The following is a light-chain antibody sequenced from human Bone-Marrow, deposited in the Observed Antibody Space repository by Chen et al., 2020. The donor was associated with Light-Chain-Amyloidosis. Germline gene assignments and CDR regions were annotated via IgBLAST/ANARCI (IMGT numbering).Light chain of an antibody. CDR1: DLPTKY. V-gene: IGLV3-25*03. J-gene: IGLJ2*01. CDR3: QSAESRGTYEVI. Sequence: SYELTQPPSVSVSPGQTARITCSGDDLPTKYAYWYQQKPGQAPVLVIHRDTERPSGISERFSGSSSATTATLTISGVQAEDEADYHCQSAESRGTYEVIFGGGTKLTVL. CDR2: RDT.